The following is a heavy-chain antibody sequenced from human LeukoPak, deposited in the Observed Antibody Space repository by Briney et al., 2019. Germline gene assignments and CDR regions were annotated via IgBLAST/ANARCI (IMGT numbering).Heavy chain of an antibody. Sequence: GGSLRLSRAASGFTFSSYAMSWVRQAPGKGLEWVSAISGSGGSTYYADSVKGRFTISRDNSKNTLYLQMNSLRAEDTAVYYCAKVTAVAGTETSDYYYYGMDVWGQGTTVTVSS. V-gene: IGHV3-23*01. J-gene: IGHJ6*02. CDR3: AKVTAVAGTETSDYYYYGMDV. D-gene: IGHD6-19*01. CDR1: GFTFSSYA. CDR2: ISGSGGST.